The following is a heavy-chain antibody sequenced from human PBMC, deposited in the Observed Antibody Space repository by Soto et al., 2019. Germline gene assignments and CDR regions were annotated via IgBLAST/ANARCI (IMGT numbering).Heavy chain of an antibody. Sequence: GGSLRLSCAASGFTFSSYGMHWVRQAPGKGLEWVAVISYDGSNKYYADSVKGRFTISRDNSKNTLYLQMNSLRAEDTAVYYCAKEGLEEVVDTAMVIGLDYWGQGTLVTVSS. V-gene: IGHV3-30*18. J-gene: IGHJ4*02. CDR2: ISYDGSNK. CDR1: GFTFSSYG. CDR3: AKEGLEEVVDTAMVIGLDY. D-gene: IGHD5-18*01.